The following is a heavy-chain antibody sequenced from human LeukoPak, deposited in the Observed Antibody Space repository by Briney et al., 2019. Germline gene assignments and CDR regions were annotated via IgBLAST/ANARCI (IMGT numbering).Heavy chain of an antibody. J-gene: IGHJ4*02. CDR3: AREPSKNFWSGYYGY. Sequence: GGSLRLSCAASGFIFSNYWMSWVRQAPGKGLEWVANIKQDGSEKYYVDSVKGRFTISRDNAKNTLYLQMNSLRAEDTAVYYCAREPSKNFWSGYYGYWGQGTLVTVSS. CDR1: GFIFSNYW. D-gene: IGHD3-3*01. CDR2: IKQDGSEK. V-gene: IGHV3-7*01.